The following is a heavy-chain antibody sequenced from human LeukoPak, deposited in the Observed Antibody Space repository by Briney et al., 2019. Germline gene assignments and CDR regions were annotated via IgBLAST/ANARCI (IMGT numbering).Heavy chain of an antibody. J-gene: IGHJ4*02. CDR3: VRLRRNSDRSGYYYFYNY. CDR1: GFSVRGSY. CDR2: IYRDENT. Sequence: GGSLRLSCAPAGFSVRGSYMSWVRQAPGRGLEWVSIIYRDENTNYADSVRGRFTISRDNAKSSLYLQMNSLRAEDTARYYCVRLRRNSDRSGYYYFYNYWGQGIQVTVSS. V-gene: IGHV3-66*01. D-gene: IGHD3-22*01.